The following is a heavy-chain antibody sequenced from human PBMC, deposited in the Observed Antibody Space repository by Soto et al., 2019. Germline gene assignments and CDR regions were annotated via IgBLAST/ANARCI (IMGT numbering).Heavy chain of an antibody. V-gene: IGHV3-48*02. CDR3: ARGQMVYAIQNYYYYGMDV. D-gene: IGHD2-8*01. CDR2: ISSSSSTI. Sequence: PGGSLRLSCAASGFTFSSYSMNWVRQAPGKGLEWVSYISSSSSTIYYADSVKGRFTISRDNAKNSLYLQMNSLRDEDTAVYYCARGQMVYAIQNYYYYGMDVWGQGTTVTVSS. CDR1: GFTFSSYS. J-gene: IGHJ6*02.